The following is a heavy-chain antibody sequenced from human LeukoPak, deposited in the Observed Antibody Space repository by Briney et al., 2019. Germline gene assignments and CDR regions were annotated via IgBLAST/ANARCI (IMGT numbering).Heavy chain of an antibody. J-gene: IGHJ4*02. Sequence: SQTLSLTCTVSGGSINSGGYYWSWIRQHPGKGLEWIGYIYYSGSTSYNPSLKSRVTISLDTSKNQFSLKLSSVTAADTAVYYCARGHYGPGIGTYPNWGQGTLVTVSA. CDR1: GGSINSGGYY. CDR3: ARGHYGPGIGTYPN. D-gene: IGHD3-10*01. V-gene: IGHV4-31*03. CDR2: IYYSGST.